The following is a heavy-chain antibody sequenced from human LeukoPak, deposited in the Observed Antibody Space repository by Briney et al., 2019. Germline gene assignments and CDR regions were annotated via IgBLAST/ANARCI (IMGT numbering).Heavy chain of an antibody. D-gene: IGHD6-19*01. CDR3: ARGAYGGWTYYYYYGMDV. V-gene: IGHV4-34*01. Sequence: SETLSLTCAVCGGSFSGYYWSWIRQPPGKGLEWIGEINHSGSTNYNPSLKSRVTISVDTSKNQFSLKLSSVTAADTAVYYCARGAYGGWTYYYYYGMDVWGQGTTVTVSS. CDR2: INHSGST. CDR1: GGSFSGYY. J-gene: IGHJ6*02.